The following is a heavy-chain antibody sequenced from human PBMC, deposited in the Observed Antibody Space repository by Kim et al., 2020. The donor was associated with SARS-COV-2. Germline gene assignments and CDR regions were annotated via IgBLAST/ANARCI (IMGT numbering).Heavy chain of an antibody. CDR2: INHSGST. V-gene: IGHV4-34*01. CDR3: ARGSVAARVGYYYYGMDV. CDR1: GGSFSGYY. D-gene: IGHD2-15*01. J-gene: IGHJ6*02. Sequence: SETLSLTCAVYGGSFSGYYWSWIRQPPGKGLEWIGEINHSGSTNYNPSLKSRVTISVDTSKNQFSLKLSSVTAADTAVYYCARGSVAARVGYYYYGMDVWGQGTTVTVSS.